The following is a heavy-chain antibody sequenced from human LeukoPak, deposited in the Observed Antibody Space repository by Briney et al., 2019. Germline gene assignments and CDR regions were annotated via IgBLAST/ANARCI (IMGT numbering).Heavy chain of an antibody. J-gene: IGHJ4*02. CDR3: AKGISPMISLLYFDY. V-gene: IGHV3-30*04. CDR1: GFTFSSYA. D-gene: IGHD3-22*01. Sequence: GGSLRLSCAASGFTFSSYAMHWVRQAPGKGLEWVAVISYDGSNKYYADSVKGWFIISRDNSKNTLYLQMHSLRAEDTAVYYCAKGISPMISLLYFDYWGQGTLVTVSS. CDR2: ISYDGSNK.